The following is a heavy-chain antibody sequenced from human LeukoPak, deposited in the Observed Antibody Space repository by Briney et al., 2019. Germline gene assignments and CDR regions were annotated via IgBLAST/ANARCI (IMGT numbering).Heavy chain of an antibody. CDR2: IYYSGST. Sequence: PGGSLRLSCAASGFTFSSYTMNWVRQPPGKGLEWIGSIYYSGSTYYNPSLKSRVTISVDTSKNQFSLKLSSVTAADTAVYYCARRYYYDSSGYYIDWGQGTLVTVSS. CDR3: ARRYYYDSSGYYID. CDR1: GFTFSSYT. J-gene: IGHJ4*02. V-gene: IGHV4-39*01. D-gene: IGHD3-22*01.